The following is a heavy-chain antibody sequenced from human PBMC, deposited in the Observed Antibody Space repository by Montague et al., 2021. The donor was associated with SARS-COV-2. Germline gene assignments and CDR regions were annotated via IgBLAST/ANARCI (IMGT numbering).Heavy chain of an antibody. J-gene: IGHJ3*02. D-gene: IGHD3-10*01. CDR1: GGSITRNYC. Sequence: SETLSLTCTVSGGSITRNYCWGWIRQPPGKGLGWVGNIYYSGTTFINPSLESRVTISVDASKNQFSLNLTSVTAADTAVYYCARPLVRGVPKAFDIWGQGALVIVSS. CDR2: IYYSGTT. CDR3: ARPLVRGVPKAFDI. V-gene: IGHV4-39*01.